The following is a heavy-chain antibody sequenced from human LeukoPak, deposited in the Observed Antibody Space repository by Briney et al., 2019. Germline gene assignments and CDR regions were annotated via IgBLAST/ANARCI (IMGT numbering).Heavy chain of an antibody. Sequence: SVKVSCKASGGTFSSYAVSWVRQAPGQGLEWMGRIIPILGIANYAQKFQGRVTITADKSTSTAYMELSSLRSEDTAVYYCASPTYYYDSSGTTRVGAFDIWGQGTMVTVSS. V-gene: IGHV1-69*04. J-gene: IGHJ3*02. D-gene: IGHD3-22*01. CDR2: IIPILGIA. CDR1: GGTFSSYA. CDR3: ASPTYYYDSSGTTRVGAFDI.